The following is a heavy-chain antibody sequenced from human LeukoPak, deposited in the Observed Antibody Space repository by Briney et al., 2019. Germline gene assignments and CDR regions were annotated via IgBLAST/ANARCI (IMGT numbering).Heavy chain of an antibody. Sequence: PGGTLRLSCAASGFVFSSFAMSWVRQAPGQGLEWVSAISDNSGNTYYADSVKGRFTISRDNSENTLYLQMNSLRAEDTALYYCSNGRTSSGTLQHDYWGQGTLVTVSS. CDR3: SNGRTSSGTLQHDY. D-gene: IGHD6-19*01. J-gene: IGHJ4*02. CDR2: ISDNSGNT. CDR1: GFVFSSFA. V-gene: IGHV3-23*01.